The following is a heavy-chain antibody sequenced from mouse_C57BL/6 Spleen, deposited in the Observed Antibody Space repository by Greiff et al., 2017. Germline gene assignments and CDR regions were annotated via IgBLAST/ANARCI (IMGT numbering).Heavy chain of an antibody. D-gene: IGHD2-5*01. CDR2: IYPRSGNT. CDR3: AYYSNCEFAY. Sequence: VQLQQSGAELARPGASVKLSCKASGYTFTSYGISWVKQRTGQGLEWIGEIYPRSGNTYYNEKFKGKATLTADKSSSTAYMELRSLTSEDSAVYFCAYYSNCEFAYWGQGTLVTVSA. V-gene: IGHV1-81*01. J-gene: IGHJ3*01. CDR1: GYTFTSYG.